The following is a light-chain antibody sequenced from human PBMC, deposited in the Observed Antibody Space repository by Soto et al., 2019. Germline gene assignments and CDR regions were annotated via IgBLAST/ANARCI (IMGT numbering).Light chain of an antibody. CDR2: EVS. V-gene: IGLV2-8*01. CDR1: SSDVGGYNY. Sequence: QSALTQPPSASGSPRQSVTISCTGTSSDVGGYNYVSWYQQHPGKAPKRMIYEVSKRPSGVPDRFSGSKSGNTASLTVSGLQAEDEADYYCSSYAGTNVVVFGGGTKHTVL. CDR3: SSYAGTNVVV. J-gene: IGLJ2*01.